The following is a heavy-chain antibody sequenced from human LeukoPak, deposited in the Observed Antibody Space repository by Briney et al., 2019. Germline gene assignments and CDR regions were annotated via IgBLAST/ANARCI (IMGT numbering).Heavy chain of an antibody. CDR3: AIYYYDSSGSRMIPFDY. V-gene: IGHV1-69*13. J-gene: IGHJ4*02. CDR2: IIPIFGTA. Sequence: ASVKVSCKASGGTFSSHAISWVRQAPGQGLEWMGGIIPIFGTANYAQKFQGRVTITADESTSTAYMELSSLRSEDTAVYYCAIYYYDSSGSRMIPFDYWGQGTLVTVSS. D-gene: IGHD3-22*01. CDR1: GGTFSSHA.